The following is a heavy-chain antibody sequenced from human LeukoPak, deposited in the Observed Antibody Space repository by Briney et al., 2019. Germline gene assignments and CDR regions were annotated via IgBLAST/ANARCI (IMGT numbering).Heavy chain of an antibody. Sequence: GGSLRLSCAASGFTFSSYEMNWVRQAPGKGLEWVAIIWYDGSDKYYAESVKGRFTISRDNSKNTLYLQVSSLRAEDTAVYYCARVGCTGGSCLAYNYYAMDVWGQGTTVTVSS. CDR3: ARVGCTGGSCLAYNYYAMDV. J-gene: IGHJ6*02. CDR1: GFTFSSYE. CDR2: IWYDGSDK. D-gene: IGHD2-15*01. V-gene: IGHV3-33*08.